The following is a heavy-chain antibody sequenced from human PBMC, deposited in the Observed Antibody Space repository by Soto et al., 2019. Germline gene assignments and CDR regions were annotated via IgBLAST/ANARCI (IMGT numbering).Heavy chain of an antibody. CDR1: GFPFSIYS. V-gene: IGHV3-48*02. CDR3: ARSVGGHLDC. J-gene: IGHJ4*02. CDR2: ITSDTNTI. Sequence: EVQLVESGGGLVQPGGSLRLSCAASGFPFSIYSMNWVRQAPGKGLEWSAYITSDTNTIKYADSVKGRFTISRDNAKNIVSLQMNSLRDEDTAVYFWARSVGGHLDCWGQGTVVTVSP. D-gene: IGHD1-26*01.